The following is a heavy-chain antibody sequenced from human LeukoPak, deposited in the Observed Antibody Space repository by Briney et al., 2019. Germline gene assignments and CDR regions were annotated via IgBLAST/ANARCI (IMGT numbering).Heavy chain of an antibody. J-gene: IGHJ4*02. D-gene: IGHD1-26*01. CDR2: ISSSRSDT. Sequence: GGSLRLSCAASGFTFSDYYMSWIRQAPGKGLEWVSYISSSRSDTKYADSVKGRFTISRDNAKNSLYLQMNSLRAEDTAVYYCARDPLWEVGVTPYFAYWGQGTLVTVSS. CDR3: ARDPLWEVGVTPYFAY. V-gene: IGHV3-11*05. CDR1: GFTFSDYY.